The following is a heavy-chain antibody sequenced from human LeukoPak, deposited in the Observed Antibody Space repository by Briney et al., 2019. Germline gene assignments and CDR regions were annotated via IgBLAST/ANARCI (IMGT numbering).Heavy chain of an antibody. CDR2: IIPMLGIP. D-gene: IGHD1-7*01. V-gene: IGHV1-69*04. Sequence: ASVKVSCKASGGPFSSYAISWVRQAPGQGLEWMGRIIPMLGIPDYAQKFQGRVAIAADKSTITASMELSSLTSEGTAVYYCARGNFYGRADAFDIWGQGTVVIVSS. CDR1: GGPFSSYA. CDR3: ARGNFYGRADAFDI. J-gene: IGHJ3*02.